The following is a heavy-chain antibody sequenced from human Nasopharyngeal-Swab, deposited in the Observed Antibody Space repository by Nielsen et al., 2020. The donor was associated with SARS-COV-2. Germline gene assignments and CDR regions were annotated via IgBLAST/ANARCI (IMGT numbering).Heavy chain of an antibody. V-gene: IGHV4-34*01. CDR3: ARGLSGIVPAPILGLGPYYYYYYMDV. CDR2: INHSGST. D-gene: IGHD2-2*01. Sequence: WIRQPPGKGPEWIAEINHSGSTNYNPSLKSRVTLSVDTSMNQVSLEVSSVTAADTAVYYCARGLSGIVPAPILGLGPYYYYYYMDVWGKGTTVTSP. J-gene: IGHJ6*03.